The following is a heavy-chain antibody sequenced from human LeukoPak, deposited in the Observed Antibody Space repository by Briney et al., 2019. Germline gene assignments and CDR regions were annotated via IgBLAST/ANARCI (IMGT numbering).Heavy chain of an antibody. V-gene: IGHV1-18*01. CDR1: GYTFTSYG. CDR3: ATDSGSYGY. CDR2: ISAYNGDT. D-gene: IGHD3-10*01. J-gene: IGHJ4*02. Sequence: ASVKVSCKASGYTFTSYGISWVRQAPGQGLEWMGWISAYNGDTNYPQSLQGRVTMTTDTSTSTAYMELRSLRSDDTAMYYCATDSGSYGYWGQGTLVTVSS.